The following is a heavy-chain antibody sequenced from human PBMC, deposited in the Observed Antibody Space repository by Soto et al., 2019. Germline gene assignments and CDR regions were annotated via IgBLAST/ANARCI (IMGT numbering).Heavy chain of an antibody. CDR3: ARDLEWLFPNYFDY. J-gene: IGHJ4*02. CDR2: ISSSRDTI. D-gene: IGHD3-3*01. CDR1: GFIFGSYS. Sequence: SLRLSCAASGFIFGSYSMNWVRQAPGKGLEWISYISSSRDTIYSADSVKGRFTISRDNAKNSVYLEMNSLRAEDTAVYYCARDLEWLFPNYFDYWGQGTLVTVSS. V-gene: IGHV3-48*01.